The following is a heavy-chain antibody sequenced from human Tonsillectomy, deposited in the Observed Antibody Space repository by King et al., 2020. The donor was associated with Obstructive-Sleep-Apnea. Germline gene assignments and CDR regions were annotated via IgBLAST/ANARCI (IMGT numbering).Heavy chain of an antibody. V-gene: IGHV5-51*01. CDR2: IYPGYSDT. J-gene: IGHJ4*02. CDR1: GYSFTSYW. Sequence: EVQLVESGAEVKKPGESLKISCKGSGYSFTSYWIGWVRQMPGKGLEWMGIIYPGYSDTRYSPSFQGQVTISADKSISTAYLQWSSLKASDTAMYYCARQKDIVVVPAAEFDYWGQGTLVTVSS. CDR3: ARQKDIVVVPAAEFDY. D-gene: IGHD2-2*01.